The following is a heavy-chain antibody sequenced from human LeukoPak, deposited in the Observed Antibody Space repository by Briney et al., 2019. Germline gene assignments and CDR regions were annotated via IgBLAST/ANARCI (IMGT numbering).Heavy chain of an antibody. D-gene: IGHD3-22*01. V-gene: IGHV1-46*01. CDR3: ARVHHYFDIAFDY. J-gene: IGHJ4*02. CDR1: GYTFSNYY. Sequence: ASVKVSCKASGYTFSNYYIHWVRQAPGQGLEWMGIINPSGGSTTYAQKFQGRVTMTRDMSTSTVYTELISLRSEDTAVYYCARVHHYFDIAFDYWGQGTLVTVSS. CDR2: INPSGGST.